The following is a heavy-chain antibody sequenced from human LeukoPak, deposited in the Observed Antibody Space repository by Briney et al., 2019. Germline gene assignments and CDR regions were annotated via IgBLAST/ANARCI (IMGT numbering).Heavy chain of an antibody. Sequence: PGGSLRLSCAASGFTFSSYGMHWVRQAPGKGLEWVAFIRYDGSNKYYADSVKGRFTISRDNSKNTLYLRMNSLRAEDTAVYYCAKGGEYSSGWSQYFQHWGQGTLVTVSS. V-gene: IGHV3-30*02. CDR1: GFTFSSYG. D-gene: IGHD6-19*01. CDR2: IRYDGSNK. J-gene: IGHJ1*01. CDR3: AKGGEYSSGWSQYFQH.